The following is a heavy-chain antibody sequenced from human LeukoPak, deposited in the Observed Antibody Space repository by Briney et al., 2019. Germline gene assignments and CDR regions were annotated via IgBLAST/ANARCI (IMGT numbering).Heavy chain of an antibody. D-gene: IGHD3-10*01. V-gene: IGHV3-30*18. CDR3: AKPYYYGSGSTNWFDP. CDR2: ISYDGSNK. CDR1: GFTFSSYG. J-gene: IGHJ5*02. Sequence: PGGSLRLSCAASGFTFSSYGMHWVRQAPGKGLEWVAVISYDGSNKYYADSMKGRFTISRDNSKNTLYLQMNSLRAEDTAVYYCAKPYYYGSGSTNWFDPWGQGTLVTVSS.